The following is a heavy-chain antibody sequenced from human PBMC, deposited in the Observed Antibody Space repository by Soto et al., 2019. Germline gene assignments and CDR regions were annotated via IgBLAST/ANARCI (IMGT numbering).Heavy chain of an antibody. J-gene: IGHJ4*02. CDR3: ANALGLYYFDY. CDR1: GYTFTSYA. Sequence: SVKDSSKAAGYTFTSYAMHWVRQAHGQRLEWMGWINAGNGNTKYSQKFQGRVTITRDTSASTAYMELSSLRSEDTAVYYCANALGLYYFDYWGQGTLVPVSS. CDR2: INAGNGNT. V-gene: IGHV1-3*01. D-gene: IGHD3-16*01.